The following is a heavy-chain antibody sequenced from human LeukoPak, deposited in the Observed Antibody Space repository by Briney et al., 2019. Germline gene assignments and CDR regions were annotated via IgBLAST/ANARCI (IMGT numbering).Heavy chain of an antibody. CDR2: ISAYSGNT. Sequence: ASVKVSCKASGYTFTNYGISWVRQAPGQGLEWSGWISAYSGNTNYAQKVQGRVTMTTDTSTSTAYMELRSLRSDDTAVYYCARGDVLLWFGELLSLYYWGQGTLVTVSS. D-gene: IGHD3-10*01. V-gene: IGHV1-18*01. CDR1: GYTFTNYG. J-gene: IGHJ4*02. CDR3: ARGDVLLWFGELLSLYY.